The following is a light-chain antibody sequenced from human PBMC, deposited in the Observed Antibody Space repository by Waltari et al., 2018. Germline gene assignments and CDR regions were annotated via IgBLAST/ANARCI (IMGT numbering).Light chain of an antibody. J-gene: IGKJ1*01. CDR3: QQYNNWLWT. CDR1: QSVSSN. V-gene: IGKV3-15*01. CDR2: CAS. Sequence: EIVMTQSPATLSVSPGERATLSCRASQSVSSNLAWYQQKPGQAPRLLIYCASTRATGIPARFSGSGSGTEFTLTISSLQSEDFAVYYCQQYNNWLWTFGQGTKVEIK.